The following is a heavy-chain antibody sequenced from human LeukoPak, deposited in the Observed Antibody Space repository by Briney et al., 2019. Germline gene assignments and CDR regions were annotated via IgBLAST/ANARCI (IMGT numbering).Heavy chain of an antibody. Sequence: ASVKVSCTASGYTFTSYGISWVRQAPGQGLEWMGWISAYNGNTNYAQKLQGRVTMTTDTSTSTAYMELRSLRSDDTAVYYCARGVWGSYRWYYFDYWGQGTLVTVSS. D-gene: IGHD3-16*02. J-gene: IGHJ4*02. V-gene: IGHV1-18*01. CDR3: ARGVWGSYRWYYFDY. CDR1: GYTFTSYG. CDR2: ISAYNGNT.